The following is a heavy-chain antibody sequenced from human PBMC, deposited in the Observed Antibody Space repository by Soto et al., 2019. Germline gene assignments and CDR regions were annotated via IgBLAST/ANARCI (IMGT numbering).Heavy chain of an antibody. CDR2: LYHSGAT. Sequence: QAQLQESGPGLVRPSGTLSLTCTVSRFAVTNNKYLNWVLQSPGKALEWIGELYHSGATYYNPTLSGRASISMDKSKNQSSLNLTSVTAADTAVYYCARDRRYCTEGGCSIMSDAFDVWGQGTLVNVSS. J-gene: IGHJ3*01. CDR3: ARDRRYCTEGGCSIMSDAFDV. CDR1: RFAVTNNKY. D-gene: IGHD2-15*01. V-gene: IGHV4-4*02.